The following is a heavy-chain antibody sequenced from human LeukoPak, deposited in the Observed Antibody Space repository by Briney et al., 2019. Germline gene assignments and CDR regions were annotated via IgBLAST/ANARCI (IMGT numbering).Heavy chain of an antibody. CDR1: GFTSSSYS. Sequence: PGGSLRLSCAVSGFTSSSYSFNWVRQAPGKGLEWVSSISRTTTYIYYADSLKGRFTISRDNAKNSLYLQMNSLRAEDTAVYYCARVGPPSFAMDVWGQGTTVTVSS. J-gene: IGHJ6*02. CDR2: ISRTTTYI. CDR3: ARVGPPSFAMDV. V-gene: IGHV3-21*01.